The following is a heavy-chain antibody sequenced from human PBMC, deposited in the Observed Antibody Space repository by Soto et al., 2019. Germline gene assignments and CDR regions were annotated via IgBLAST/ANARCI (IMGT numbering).Heavy chain of an antibody. CDR2: ISGSGGST. V-gene: IGHV3-23*01. CDR1: GFTFSSYA. J-gene: IGHJ4*02. Sequence: GWSLRLSCAASGFTFSSYAMSWVRQAPGKGLEWVSFISGSGGSTHYADSVKGRSTISRDNSKNTLYLQVNSLRAEDTAVYYCAKEADISGYHPDYWGQGTQVTVCS. CDR3: AKEADISGYHPDY. D-gene: IGHD3-22*01.